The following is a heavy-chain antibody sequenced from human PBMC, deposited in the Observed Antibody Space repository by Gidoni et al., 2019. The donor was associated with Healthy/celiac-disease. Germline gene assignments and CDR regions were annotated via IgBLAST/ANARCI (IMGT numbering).Heavy chain of an antibody. J-gene: IGHJ4*02. CDR2: INHSGST. Sequence: QVQLQQWGAGLLKPSETLSLTCAVYGGSFSGYYWRWIRQPPGKGLEWIGEINHSGSTNYNPSHKSRVTISVDTSKNQFSLKLSSVTAADTAVYYCAIRSGLHALTKDYWGQGTLVTVSS. CDR3: AIRSGLHALTKDY. D-gene: IGHD3-16*02. V-gene: IGHV4-34*01. CDR1: GGSFSGYY.